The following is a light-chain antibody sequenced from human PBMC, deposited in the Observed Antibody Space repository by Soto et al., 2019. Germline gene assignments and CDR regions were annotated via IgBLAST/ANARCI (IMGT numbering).Light chain of an antibody. Sequence: EIVLTQSPGTLSLSPGERATLSCRASQIVSSSYLAWYQQKPGQAPRLLITGASSRATGIPDRFSGSGSGTDFTLTISRLEPEDFAVYYCQQYGSSPRTFGGGTKVEIK. CDR1: QIVSSSY. V-gene: IGKV3-20*01. CDR2: GAS. J-gene: IGKJ4*01. CDR3: QQYGSSPRT.